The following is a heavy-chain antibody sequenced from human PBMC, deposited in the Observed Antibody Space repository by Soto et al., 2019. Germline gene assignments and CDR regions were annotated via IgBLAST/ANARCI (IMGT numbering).Heavy chain of an antibody. Sequence: ASVTVPCTASEYTFTGYYMHWVRQAPGQGLEWMGRINPNSGGTNYAQKLQGWVTMTRDTSISTAYMELSRLRSDDTAVYYCARATYSSSSWFDYWGQGTLVTVSS. CDR2: INPNSGGT. D-gene: IGHD6-6*01. CDR3: ARATYSSSSWFDY. CDR1: EYTFTGYY. J-gene: IGHJ4*02. V-gene: IGHV1-2*04.